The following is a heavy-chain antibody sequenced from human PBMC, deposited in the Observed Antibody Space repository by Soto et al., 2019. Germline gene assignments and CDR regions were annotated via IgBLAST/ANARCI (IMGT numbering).Heavy chain of an antibody. CDR3: VRDRHGDY. CDR1: GFTFSNYW. Sequence: EVQLVESGGGLVQPGGSLRLSCAGSGFTFSNYWMHWVRQAPGKGLDLVSRIDHDGPTDYADSVRGRFTISRDSAVNTLYVHMIDLRSEYTALYYCVRDRHGDYWGQGALVTVSS. J-gene: IGHJ4*02. CDR2: IDHDGPT. V-gene: IGHV3-74*01.